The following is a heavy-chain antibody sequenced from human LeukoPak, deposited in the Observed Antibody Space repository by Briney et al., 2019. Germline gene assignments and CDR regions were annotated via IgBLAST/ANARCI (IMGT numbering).Heavy chain of an antibody. CDR3: AHYLWFGEFPHSFDY. CDR1: GSAPSTRGGR. V-gene: IGHV2-5*02. D-gene: IGHD3-10*01. J-gene: IGHJ4*02. Sequence: SGPTLATATQTLTPTGTFSGSAPSTRGGRVGWVRQPSGKALESLAPLYWDDDKRYSPSLKSRLTITKDTSKNQVVLTMTNMDPVDTATYYCAHYLWFGEFPHSFDYWGQGTLVTVSS. CDR2: LYWDDDK.